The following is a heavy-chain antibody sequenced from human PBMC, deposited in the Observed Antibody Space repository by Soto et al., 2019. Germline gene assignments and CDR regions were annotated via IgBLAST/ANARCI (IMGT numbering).Heavy chain of an antibody. CDR2: IDHSGST. D-gene: IGHD3-10*01. V-gene: IGHV4-34*01. CDR3: ARRGVSGLPLTMVRGAPPLPNWFDP. Sequence: QVQLQQWGAGLLKPSETLSLTCAVYGGSFSGYYWNWIRQPPGKGLEWIGEIDHSGSTNYNPSLKSRVTFSIDTSNNQFSLKLSSVTAADTAVYYCARRGVSGLPLTMVRGAPPLPNWFDPWGQGTLVTVSS. J-gene: IGHJ5*02. CDR1: GGSFSGYY.